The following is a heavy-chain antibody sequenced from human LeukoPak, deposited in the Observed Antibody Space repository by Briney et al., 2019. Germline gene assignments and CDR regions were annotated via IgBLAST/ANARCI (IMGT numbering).Heavy chain of an antibody. V-gene: IGHV1-69*06. J-gene: IGHJ4*02. CDR1: EGTFSSYA. D-gene: IGHD3-10*01. CDR3: ARGGSGTAHDY. CDR2: VIPIFGTA. Sequence: GASVKVSCKGSEGTFSSYAISWVRQAPGQGLEWMGGVIPIFGTANYAQKFQGRVTITADKSTSTAYMELSSLRSEDTAVYYCARGGSGTAHDYWGQGTLVTVSS.